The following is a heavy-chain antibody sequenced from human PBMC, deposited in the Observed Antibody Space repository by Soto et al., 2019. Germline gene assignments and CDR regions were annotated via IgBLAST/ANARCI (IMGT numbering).Heavy chain of an antibody. V-gene: IGHV4-61*01. Sequence: QVLMHESGPGLVKPSETLSLTCTVSGASVSSGNQYWSWIRQPPGKRLEWIVFIYNSVTTNYSPALKSRVSITADTSRIQFSLQVSSVTSADTAGDACARGSDAYSWGKGALVTVSS. CDR2: IYNSVTT. D-gene: IGHD2-15*01. J-gene: IGHJ4*02. CDR1: GASVSSGNQY. CDR3: ARGSDAYS.